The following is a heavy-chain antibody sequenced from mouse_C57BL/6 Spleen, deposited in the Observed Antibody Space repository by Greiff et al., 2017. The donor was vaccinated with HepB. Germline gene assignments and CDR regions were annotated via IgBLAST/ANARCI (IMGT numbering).Heavy chain of an antibody. D-gene: IGHD3-2*02. V-gene: IGHV1-82*01. Sequence: VQLQESGPELVKPGASVKISCKASGYAFSSSWMNWVKQRPGKGLEWIGRIYPGDGDTNYNGKFKGKATLTADKSSSTAYMQLSSLTSEDSALYFCARSQLSLYAMDYGGQGTSVTVSS. CDR3: ARSQLSLYAMDY. J-gene: IGHJ4*01. CDR1: GYAFSSSW. CDR2: IYPGDGDT.